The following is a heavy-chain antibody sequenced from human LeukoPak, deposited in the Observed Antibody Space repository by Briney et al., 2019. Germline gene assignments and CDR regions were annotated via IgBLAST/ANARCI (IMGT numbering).Heavy chain of an antibody. D-gene: IGHD2-8*02. V-gene: IGHV3-23*01. CDR2: ISGSGGST. J-gene: IGHJ4*02. CDR1: GFTFSSYG. CDR3: AKVRSTGRTYWDY. Sequence: GGSLRLSCAASGFTFSSYGMSWVRQAPGKGLEWVSGISGSGGSTYYADSVKGRFTISRDNSKNTLYLQMNSLRAEDTAVYYCAKVRSTGRTYWDYWGQGTLVTVSS.